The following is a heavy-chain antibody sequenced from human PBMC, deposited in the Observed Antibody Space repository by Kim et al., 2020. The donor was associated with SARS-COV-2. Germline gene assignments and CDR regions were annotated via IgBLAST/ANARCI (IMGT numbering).Heavy chain of an antibody. CDR2: IYHSGST. J-gene: IGHJ6*02. D-gene: IGHD3-22*01. Sequence: SETLSLTCAVSGGSISSSNWWSWVRQPPGKGLEWIGEIYHSGSTNYNPSLKSLVTISVDKSKNQFSLKLSSVTAADTAVYYCARARKRITMIVVVNDGMDVWVQGTTVTVAS. CDR1: GGSISSSNW. V-gene: IGHV4-4*02. CDR3: ARARKRITMIVVVNDGMDV.